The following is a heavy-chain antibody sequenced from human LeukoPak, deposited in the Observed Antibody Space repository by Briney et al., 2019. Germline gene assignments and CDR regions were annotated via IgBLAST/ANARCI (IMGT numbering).Heavy chain of an antibody. D-gene: IGHD3-10*01. Sequence: GGSLRLSCASSGFTFSAHWMSWVRQAPGKGLEWVANIKTDGSETYYVDSVKGRFTISRDNAKNSLFLQMNSLRGEDTAVYYCARDWNGSGTCFDCWGQGTLVTVSS. V-gene: IGHV3-7*01. CDR2: IKTDGSET. J-gene: IGHJ4*02. CDR1: GFTFSAHW. CDR3: ARDWNGSGTCFDC.